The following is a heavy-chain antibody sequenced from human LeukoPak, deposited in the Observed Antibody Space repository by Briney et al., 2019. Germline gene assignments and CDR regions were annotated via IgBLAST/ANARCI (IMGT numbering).Heavy chain of an antibody. CDR1: GFTISSYW. Sequence: GGSLRLSCAASGFTISSYWMTWVRQAPGKGLEWLSYISTTSNTIYYADSVKGRFTISRDNAKNSLYLQMNSLRVEDTAVYYCARGISVGTTRAFDIWGQGTKVTVSS. CDR3: ARGISVGTTRAFDI. V-gene: IGHV3-48*04. J-gene: IGHJ3*02. D-gene: IGHD1-26*01. CDR2: ISTTSNTI.